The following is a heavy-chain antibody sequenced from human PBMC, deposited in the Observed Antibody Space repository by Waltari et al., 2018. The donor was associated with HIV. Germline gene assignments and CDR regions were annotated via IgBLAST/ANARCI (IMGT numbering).Heavy chain of an antibody. CDR2: IYTSGST. CDR3: ARVSVDTAMATDYYYGMDV. Sequence: QVQLQESGPGLVKPSQTLSLTCTVSGGSISSGRYYWSWIRQPAGQGLEWIGRIYTSGSTNYNPSLKSRVTISVDTSKNQFSLKLSSVTAADMAVYYCARVSVDTAMATDYYYGMDVWGQGTTVTVSS. V-gene: IGHV4-61*02. CDR1: GGSISSGRYY. J-gene: IGHJ6*02. D-gene: IGHD5-18*01.